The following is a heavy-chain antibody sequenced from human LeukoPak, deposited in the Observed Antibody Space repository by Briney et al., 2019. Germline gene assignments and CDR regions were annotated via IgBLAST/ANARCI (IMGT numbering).Heavy chain of an antibody. CDR1: GFTFSRYV. Sequence: PGRSLRLSCAASGFTFSRYVMHWVRQAPGKGLERVAVISYDGSNKYYVDSVKGRFTISRDNSKNTLYLQMISLTAEDTAVYYCARAQWAGAVAGHLGVDYWGQGTLVTVSS. CDR2: ISYDGSNK. D-gene: IGHD6-19*01. J-gene: IGHJ4*02. CDR3: ARAQWAGAVAGHLGVDY. V-gene: IGHV3-30*03.